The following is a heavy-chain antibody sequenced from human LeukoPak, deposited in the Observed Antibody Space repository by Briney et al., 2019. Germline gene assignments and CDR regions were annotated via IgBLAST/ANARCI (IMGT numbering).Heavy chain of an antibody. D-gene: IGHD6-13*01. CDR3: VRVVTTGSGWYHLDN. CDR1: GFSITDHH. V-gene: IGHV3-72*01. CDR2: SATTKPNSCTT. Sequence: GGSLRLSCAGAGFSITDHHMDWVRQAPGKGLEWIGRSATTKPNSCTTQYAASVSGRFTISRDDSQNSLYLQLNSLKTEDTAVYYCVRVVTTGSGWYHLDNWGLGTLVTVSS. J-gene: IGHJ4*02.